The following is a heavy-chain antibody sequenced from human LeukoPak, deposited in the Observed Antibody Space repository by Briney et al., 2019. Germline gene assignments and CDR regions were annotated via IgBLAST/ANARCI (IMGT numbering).Heavy chain of an antibody. CDR1: GYTFSGYD. CDR2: INPNSGGT. D-gene: IGHD3-10*01. CDR3: ARDASVVSLWFGEFDP. J-gene: IGHJ5*02. V-gene: IGHV1-2*06. Sequence: ASVKVSCKASGYTFSGYDMHWVRQAPGQGLEWMGRINPNSGGTNYAQKFQGRVTMTRDTSISTAYMELSRLRSDDTAVYYCARDASVVSLWFGEFDPWGQGTLVTVSS.